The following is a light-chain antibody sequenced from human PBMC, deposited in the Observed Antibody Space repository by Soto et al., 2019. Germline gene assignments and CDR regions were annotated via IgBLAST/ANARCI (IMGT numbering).Light chain of an antibody. CDR2: GAS. Sequence: EIVLTQSPGTLSLSPGERATLSCRASQSVSSSYLAWYQQKPGQAPRLLIYGASSRATGIPDRFSGSGSGTDFTLTISRLEPGDFAVYYCQQYGSSPGWTFGQGTNVDI. CDR1: QSVSSSY. CDR3: QQYGSSPGWT. V-gene: IGKV3-20*01. J-gene: IGKJ1*01.